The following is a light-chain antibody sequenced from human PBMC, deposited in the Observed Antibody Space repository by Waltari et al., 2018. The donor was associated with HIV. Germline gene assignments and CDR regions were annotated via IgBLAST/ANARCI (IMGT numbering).Light chain of an antibody. J-gene: IGLJ2*01. Sequence: QSVLTQPPSVSAAPGQRVTIPCSGTSSNIGTNGVSWYQQVPGKAPKLLIYDRYTRCPGISDRFSGSQSGTSATLGISGLHTGDEADYYCGTWDDKLSAGVFGGGTKLTVL. CDR1: SSNIGTNG. V-gene: IGLV1-51*01. CDR3: GTWDDKLSAGV. CDR2: DRY.